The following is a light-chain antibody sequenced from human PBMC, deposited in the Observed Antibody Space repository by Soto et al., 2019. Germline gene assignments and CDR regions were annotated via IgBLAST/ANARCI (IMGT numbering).Light chain of an antibody. J-gene: IGKJ1*01. CDR2: KAS. Sequence: DIQMTQSPSTLAAFVGDRVSITCRASQSISSRLAWYQQKPGKAPKLLIYKASSLESGVPSRFSGSGSGTEFTLTISSLQPDDVASYYCQQYYSSWTFGQGTKVEIK. CDR1: QSISSR. V-gene: IGKV1-5*03. CDR3: QQYYSSWT.